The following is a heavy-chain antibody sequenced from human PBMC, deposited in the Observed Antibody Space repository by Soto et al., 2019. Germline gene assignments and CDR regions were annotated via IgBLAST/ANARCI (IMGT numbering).Heavy chain of an antibody. Sequence: GGSLRLSCAASGFTFSGSAMHWVRQASGKGLEWVGRIRSKANSYATAYAASGKGRFTIPRDDSKNTAYLQMNSLKTEDTAVYYCTRPYCTNGVCFDYWGQGTLVTVSS. J-gene: IGHJ4*02. CDR1: GFTFSGSA. CDR3: TRPYCTNGVCFDY. CDR2: IRSKANSYAT. V-gene: IGHV3-73*01. D-gene: IGHD2-8*01.